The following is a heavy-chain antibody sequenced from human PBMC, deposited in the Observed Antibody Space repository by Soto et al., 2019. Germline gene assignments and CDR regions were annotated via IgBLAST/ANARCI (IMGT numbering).Heavy chain of an antibody. D-gene: IGHD2-15*01. V-gene: IGHV3-21*01. J-gene: IGHJ6*02. CDR1: GFPSSSYS. CDR3: ARGAATPYAYYYYYGMDV. Sequence: WGSLRLSCAASGFPSSSYSMNWVRQAPGKGLEWVSSISSSSSYIYYADSVKGRFTIPRDNAKNSLYLQMNSLRAEDTAVYYCARGAATPYAYYYYYGMDVWGQGTTVTVSS. CDR2: ISSSSSYI.